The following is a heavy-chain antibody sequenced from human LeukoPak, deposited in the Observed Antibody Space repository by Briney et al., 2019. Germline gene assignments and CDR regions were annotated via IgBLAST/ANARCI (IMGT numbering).Heavy chain of an antibody. CDR2: MNPNSGNT. CDR3: ASPQRGSNNWNYF. J-gene: IGHJ4*02. Sequence: ASVKVSCKASGYTFTSYDINWVRQATGQGLEWMGWMNPNSGNTGYAQKFQGRVTMTRNTSISTAYMELSSLRSEDTAVYYCASPQRGSNNWNYFWGQGTLVTVSS. D-gene: IGHD1-7*01. V-gene: IGHV1-8*01. CDR1: GYTFTSYD.